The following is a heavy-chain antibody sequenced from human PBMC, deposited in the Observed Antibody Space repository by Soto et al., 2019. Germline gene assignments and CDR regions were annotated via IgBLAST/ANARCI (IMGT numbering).Heavy chain of an antibody. CDR1: GDSIRSTSYY. CDR2: IYYSGST. J-gene: IGHJ6*02. CDR3: ARLTGPRLRQYYYYNLGKDV. V-gene: IGHV4-39*01. D-gene: IGHD4-17*01. Sequence: LETLSLTCTVSGDSIRSTSYYWGWIRQPPGEGLEWIANIYYSGSTYYNPSLKSRVTISVDTSKNQFSLKMTSVTAADTAVYYCARLTGPRLRQYYYYNLGKDVWGEGTTVTDSS.